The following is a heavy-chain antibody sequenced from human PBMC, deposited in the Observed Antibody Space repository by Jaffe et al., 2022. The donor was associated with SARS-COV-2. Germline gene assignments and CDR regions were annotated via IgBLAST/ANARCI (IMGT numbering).Heavy chain of an antibody. CDR1: GFSLTTSAVA. D-gene: IGHD3-10*01. CDR2: IYWDDDK. V-gene: IGHV2-5*02. Sequence: QITLKESGPTLVKPTQTLTLTCTFSGFSLTTSAVAVGWIRRPPGKALEWLALIYWDDDKRYSPSLKSRLTITRDTSKNQVVLTMTNMDPGDTATYYCAHSPGAGGSGSAEFFQHWGQGTLVTVSS. J-gene: IGHJ1*01. CDR3: AHSPGAGGSGSAEFFQH.